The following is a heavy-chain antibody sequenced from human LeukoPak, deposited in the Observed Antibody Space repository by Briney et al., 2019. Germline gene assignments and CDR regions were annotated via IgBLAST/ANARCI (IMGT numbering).Heavy chain of an antibody. Sequence: ASVRVSCKTSGYTFTGYYVHWVRQAPGQGLEWMGYINPDNGGTNYAQRFRGRVTMTRDTSISTAYMELSSLKSDDTAVYYCAPSGTYRSSDYYFDYWGQGTLVTVSS. CDR3: APSGTYRSSDYYFDY. D-gene: IGHD1-26*01. J-gene: IGHJ4*02. V-gene: IGHV1-2*02. CDR1: GYTFTGYY. CDR2: INPDNGGT.